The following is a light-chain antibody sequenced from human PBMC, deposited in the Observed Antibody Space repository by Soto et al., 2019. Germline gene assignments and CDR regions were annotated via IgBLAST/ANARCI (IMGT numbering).Light chain of an antibody. Sequence: QSVLTQPSSASGSPGQSVTISCTGTSRDVGGYKYVSWYQQYPGKAPKLMIYAVNKRPSGAPDRFSGSKSGNTASLTVSGLQAEDEADYYCSSYAGSNNYVFGTGTKVTVL. J-gene: IGLJ1*01. CDR1: SRDVGGYKY. CDR3: SSYAGSNNYV. CDR2: AVN. V-gene: IGLV2-8*01.